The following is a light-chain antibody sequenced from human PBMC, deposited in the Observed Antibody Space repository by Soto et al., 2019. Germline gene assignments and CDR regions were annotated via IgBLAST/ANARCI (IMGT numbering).Light chain of an antibody. CDR1: QSVSSNF. CDR3: QQYGSSPCT. Sequence: EIVLTQSPGTLSLSPGERATLSCRASQSVSSNFLGWYQQKPGQAPRLLIYAASSRATGIPDRFSGSGSGTDFTFTISRLEPEDFAVYYCQQYGSSPCTFGPGTKVDIK. V-gene: IGKV3-20*01. J-gene: IGKJ3*01. CDR2: AAS.